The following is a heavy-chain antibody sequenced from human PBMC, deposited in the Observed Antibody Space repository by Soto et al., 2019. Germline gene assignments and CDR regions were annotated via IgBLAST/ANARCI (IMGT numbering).Heavy chain of an antibody. D-gene: IGHD3-10*01. CDR1: GYTFTSNG. CDR2: VSTYNGNI. CDR3: ARDRLWRFGDSSHYSMDV. Sequence: ASVKVSCKASGYTFTSNGISWVRQAPGQGLEWMGWVSTYNGNIRYAQKVQGRVDMTTDTATSTAYMELRSLRSDDTAVYYCARDRLWRFGDSSHYSMDVWGQGTTVTVSS. V-gene: IGHV1-18*04. J-gene: IGHJ6*02.